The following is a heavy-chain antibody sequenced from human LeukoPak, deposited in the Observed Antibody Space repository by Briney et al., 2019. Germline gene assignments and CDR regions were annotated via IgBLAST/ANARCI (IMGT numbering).Heavy chain of an antibody. CDR3: ARGAEMAYYYYMDV. J-gene: IGHJ6*03. D-gene: IGHD5-24*01. CDR1: GGTFSSYA. CDR2: IIPIFGTA. V-gene: IGHV1-69*05. Sequence: SVKVSCKASGGTFSSYATSWVRQAPGQGLEWMGGIIPIFGTANYAQKFQGRVTITTDESTSTAYMELSSLRSEDTAVYYCARGAEMAYYYYMDVWGKGTTVTVSS.